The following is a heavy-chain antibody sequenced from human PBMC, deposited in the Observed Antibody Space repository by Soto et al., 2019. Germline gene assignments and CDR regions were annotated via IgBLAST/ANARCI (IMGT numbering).Heavy chain of an antibody. CDR1: GGSFSGYY. D-gene: IGHD1-7*01. Sequence: QVQLQQWGAGLLKPSETLSLTCAVYGGSFSGYYCSWIRQPLGKGLEWIGEINHSGSTNYNPSLKSRVTIAVDTSKNQFALKLRSVTAADTAVYYCARGRRNWNLNTFDYWGQGTLVTVSS. CDR3: ARGRRNWNLNTFDY. CDR2: INHSGST. J-gene: IGHJ4*02. V-gene: IGHV4-34*01.